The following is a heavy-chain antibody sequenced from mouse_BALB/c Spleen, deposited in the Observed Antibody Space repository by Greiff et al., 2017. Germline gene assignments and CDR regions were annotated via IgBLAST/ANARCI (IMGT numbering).Heavy chain of an antibody. V-gene: IGHV3-2*02. CDR2: ISYSGST. Sequence: EVKVEESGPGLVKPSQSLSLTCTVTGYSITSDYAWNWIRQFPGNKLEWMGYISYSGSTSYNPSLKSRISITRDTSKNQFFLQLNSVTTEDTATYYCARERDDGDYYAMDYWGQGTSVTVSS. CDR1: GYSITSDYA. D-gene: IGHD2-14*01. J-gene: IGHJ4*01. CDR3: ARERDDGDYYAMDY.